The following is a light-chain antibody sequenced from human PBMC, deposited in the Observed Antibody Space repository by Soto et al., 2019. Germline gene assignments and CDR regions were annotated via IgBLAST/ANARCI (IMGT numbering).Light chain of an antibody. CDR1: RGISNY. Sequence: DIQMTQSPSSLSASVGDRVTITCRASRGISNYLAWYQQRPGTVPKLLISAASILQSGVPSRFSGSGSGTDFTLTISSLQPEDVATYYCQKYNSAAWTFGQGTKVEI. CDR2: AAS. V-gene: IGKV1-27*01. CDR3: QKYNSAAWT. J-gene: IGKJ1*01.